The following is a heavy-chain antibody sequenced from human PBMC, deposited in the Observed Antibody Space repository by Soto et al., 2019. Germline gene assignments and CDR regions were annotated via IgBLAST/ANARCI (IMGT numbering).Heavy chain of an antibody. J-gene: IGHJ6*02. D-gene: IGHD3-9*01. CDR2: IIPVFGTP. CDR1: GEDFSHYA. V-gene: IGHV1-69*13. Sequence: GASVKVSCKASGEDFSHYAVSWVRQAPGQGLEWMGGIIPVFGTPNIAQKFQGRVIITADESTNIASLELRGLRSEDTAVYFCARDRSLNFWTGYGMDVWGQGTTVTVSS. CDR3: ARDRSLNFWTGYGMDV.